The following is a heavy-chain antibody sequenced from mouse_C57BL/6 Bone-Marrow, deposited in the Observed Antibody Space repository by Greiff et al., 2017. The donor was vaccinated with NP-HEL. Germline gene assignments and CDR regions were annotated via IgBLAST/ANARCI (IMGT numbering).Heavy chain of an antibody. CDR2: ILPGSGST. D-gene: IGHD1-1*01. J-gene: IGHJ3*01. Sequence: QVQLQQSGAELMKPGASVKLSCKATGYTFTGYWIEWVKQRPGHGLEWIGEILPGSGSTNYNEKFKGKATFTADTSSNTAYMQLSSLTTEDSAIYYCARGKIYYYGSRAWFAYWGQGTLVTVSA. CDR3: ARGKIYYYGSRAWFAY. V-gene: IGHV1-9*01. CDR1: GYTFTGYW.